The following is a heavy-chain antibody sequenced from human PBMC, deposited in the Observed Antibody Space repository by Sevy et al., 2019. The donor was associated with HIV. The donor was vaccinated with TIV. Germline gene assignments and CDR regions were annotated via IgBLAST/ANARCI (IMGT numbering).Heavy chain of an antibody. CDR2: SSGTGDHT. J-gene: IGHJ4*02. CDR1: GFTFSSFA. V-gene: IGHV3-23*01. CDR3: AKKMGGGSGMAFLVDY. Sequence: GGSLRLSCAASGFTFSSFAMGWVRLAPGKGLDWISASSGTGDHTYYADSVKGRFTISRDNSKNTLFLQMNSLRAEDTAIFYCAKKMGGGSGMAFLVDYWGQGTLVTVSS. D-gene: IGHD5-18*01.